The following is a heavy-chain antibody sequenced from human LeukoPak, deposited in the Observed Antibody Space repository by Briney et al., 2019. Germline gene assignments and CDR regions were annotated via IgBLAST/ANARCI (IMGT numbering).Heavy chain of an antibody. V-gene: IGHV1-2*02. J-gene: IGHJ3*02. CDR1: GYTFTGYY. Sequence: PEASVKVSCKASGYTFTGYYMHWVRQAPGQGLEWMGWINPNSGGTNYAQKFQGRVTMTRDTSISTAYMELSRLRSDDTAVYYCATCTNGVCYYQLGPRQQLWQDAFDIWGQGTMVTVSS. CDR2: INPNSGGT. D-gene: IGHD2-8*01. CDR3: ATCTNGVCYYQLGPRQQLWQDAFDI.